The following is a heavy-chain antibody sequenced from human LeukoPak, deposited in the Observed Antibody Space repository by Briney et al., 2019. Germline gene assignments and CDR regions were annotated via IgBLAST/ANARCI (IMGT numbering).Heavy chain of an antibody. Sequence: GSLRLSCAASGFTFDDYGMSWVRQAPGEGLEWVSGINWNGGSTGYADSVKRRFTISRDNAKNSLYLRMNSLRAEDTALYYCARDDGWNARGKGPDYWGQGTLVTVSS. CDR1: GFTFDDYG. D-gene: IGHD1-1*01. J-gene: IGHJ4*02. CDR3: ARDDGWNARGKGPDY. CDR2: INWNGGST. V-gene: IGHV3-20*04.